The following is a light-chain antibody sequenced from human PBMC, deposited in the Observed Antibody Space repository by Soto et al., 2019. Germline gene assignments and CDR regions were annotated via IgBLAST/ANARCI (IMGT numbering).Light chain of an antibody. Sequence: EIVLTQSPATLALSPGERATLSCRASQSVSSYLAWYQQKPGQAPRLLIYDASTRATGVPDRFSGSGSGPEYTLTITRLEPEDFAVYSCQQYGFSPISFGQGHDWRL. CDR2: DAS. V-gene: IGKV3-11*01. CDR3: QQYGFSPIS. CDR1: QSVSSY. J-gene: IGKJ5*01.